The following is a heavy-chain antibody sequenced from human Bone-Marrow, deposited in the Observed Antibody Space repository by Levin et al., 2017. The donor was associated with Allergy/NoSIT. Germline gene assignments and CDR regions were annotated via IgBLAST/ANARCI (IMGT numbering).Heavy chain of an antibody. CDR1: GFTFGDYA. CDR2: IRSKSYGGAT. J-gene: IGHJ4*02. Sequence: GESLKISCTASGFTFGDYAMNWVRQAPGKGLEWVAFIRSKSYGGATEYAASVKGRFTLSRDDSKSIAYLQMNSLKTEDTAVYYCSSADRPYYNILSGYWGFDYWGQGTLVTVSS. D-gene: IGHD3-9*01. V-gene: IGHV3-49*04. CDR3: SSADRPYYNILSGYWGFDY.